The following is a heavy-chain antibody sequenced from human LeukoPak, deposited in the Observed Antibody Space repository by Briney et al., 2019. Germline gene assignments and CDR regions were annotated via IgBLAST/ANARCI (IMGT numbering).Heavy chain of an antibody. J-gene: IGHJ4*02. Sequence: GGSLRLPCAASGFTFRSYGTHWVPQAPGKGLEWVAVISYDGRNKYSADPVKGRFTISRDNHKHRLYVQMNSLGAEDTAVYYCANGGDLLTLDYWGQGTLVTVSS. CDR1: GFTFRSYG. CDR3: ANGGDLLTLDY. D-gene: IGHD1-26*01. CDR2: ISYDGRNK. V-gene: IGHV3-30*18.